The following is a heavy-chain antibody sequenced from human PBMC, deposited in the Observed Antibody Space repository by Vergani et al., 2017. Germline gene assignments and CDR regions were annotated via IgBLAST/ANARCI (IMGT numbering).Heavy chain of an antibody. CDR2: IIPIFGTA. Sequence: QVQLVQSGAEVKKPGSSVKVSCKASGGTFSSYAISWVRQALGQGLEWMGGIIPIFGTANYAQKFQGRVTITADESTSTAYMELSSLRSEDTAVYYCARVGVGYCSGGSCPPDAFDIWGQGTMVTVSS. J-gene: IGHJ3*02. CDR1: GGTFSSYA. V-gene: IGHV1-69*01. D-gene: IGHD2-15*01. CDR3: ARVGVGYCSGGSCPPDAFDI.